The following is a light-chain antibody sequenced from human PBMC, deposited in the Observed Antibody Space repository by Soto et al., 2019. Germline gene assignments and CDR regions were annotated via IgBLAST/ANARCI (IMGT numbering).Light chain of an antibody. Sequence: EIVMTHSPATLSVSPCERATLSFRASQSVTGRLAWYQQKRGQPPSLLIYGASTRATGIPDRFSGSGSGTEFTLTISSLQSEDFAVYYCQQYDHWPLTFGGGTKVDIK. J-gene: IGKJ4*01. CDR1: QSVTGR. CDR2: GAS. CDR3: QQYDHWPLT. V-gene: IGKV3-15*01.